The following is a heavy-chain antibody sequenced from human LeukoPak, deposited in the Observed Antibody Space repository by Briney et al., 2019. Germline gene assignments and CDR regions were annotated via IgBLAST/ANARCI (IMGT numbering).Heavy chain of an antibody. CDR1: GFTFSSYS. CDR2: ISRSSSYI. CDR3: AKVDRRSDLPYYFDY. Sequence: GGSLRLSCAAAGFTFSSYSMNWVRQAPGKGLEWVSSISRSSSYIKYADSVKGRFTISRDNSKNTMYLQMNSLRAEDTAVYYCAKVDRRSDLPYYFDYWGQGTLVTVSS. J-gene: IGHJ4*02. V-gene: IGHV3-21*04.